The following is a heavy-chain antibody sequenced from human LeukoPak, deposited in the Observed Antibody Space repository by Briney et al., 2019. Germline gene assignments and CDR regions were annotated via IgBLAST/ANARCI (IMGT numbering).Heavy chain of an antibody. D-gene: IGHD5-12*01. CDR2: INPSGGST. V-gene: IGHV1-46*03. Sequence: GASVKVSCKASGYTFTSYYMHWVRQAPGQGLEWMGIINPSGGSTSYAQKFQGRVAMTRDTSTSTVYMELNSLRSEDTAVYYCARCEYCGYDHLRAFDIWGQGTMVTVSS. J-gene: IGHJ3*02. CDR3: ARCEYCGYDHLRAFDI. CDR1: GYTFTSYY.